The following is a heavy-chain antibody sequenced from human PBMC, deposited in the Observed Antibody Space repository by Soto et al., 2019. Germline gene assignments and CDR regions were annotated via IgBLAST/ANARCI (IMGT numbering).Heavy chain of an antibody. CDR3: ARVQYSSSSPYYFDY. CDR1: GGSISSYY. Sequence: SETLSLTCTVSGGSISSYYWSWIRQPPGKGLEWIGYIYYSGSTNYNPSLKSRVTISVDTSKNQFSLKLSSVTAADTAVYYCARVQYSSSSPYYFDYWGQGTLVTVSS. D-gene: IGHD6-6*01. J-gene: IGHJ4*02. CDR2: IYYSGST. V-gene: IGHV4-59*01.